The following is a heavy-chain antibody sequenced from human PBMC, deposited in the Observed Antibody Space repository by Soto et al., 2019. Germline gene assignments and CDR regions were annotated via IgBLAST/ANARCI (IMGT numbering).Heavy chain of an antibody. CDR3: ASLPATSDFDS. CDR2: IYHSGST. D-gene: IGHD2-2*01. Sequence: QVQLQESGPGLVKPSGTLSLTCAVSGGSISSSNWWSWVRQPPGKGLEWIGEIYHSGSTNYNPSLKXRPTVSXXKAKNRFSLKLSSVTAADTAVYYCASLPATSDFDSWGQGTLVTVSS. J-gene: IGHJ4*02. CDR1: GGSISSSNW. V-gene: IGHV4-4*02.